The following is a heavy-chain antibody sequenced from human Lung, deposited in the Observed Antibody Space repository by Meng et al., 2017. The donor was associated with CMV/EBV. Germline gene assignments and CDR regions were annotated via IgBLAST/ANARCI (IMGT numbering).Heavy chain of an antibody. CDR3: ARHQNGGTYPLDY. V-gene: IGHV4-59*08. CDR2: NYYSGRT. CDR1: SGAISTYY. J-gene: IGHJ4*02. D-gene: IGHD3-16*02. Sequence: LQDAGPGLVKPSETLSLTCAVSSGAISTYYWSSIRQPPVKGLEWIGNNYYSGRTNYNPSLASRVTISVDSSKNQFSLKLSSVTAADTAVYYCARHQNGGTYPLDYWGQGTLVTVSS.